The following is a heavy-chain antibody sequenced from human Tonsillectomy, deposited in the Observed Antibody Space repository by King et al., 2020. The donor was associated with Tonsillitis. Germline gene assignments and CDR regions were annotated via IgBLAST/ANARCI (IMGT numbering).Heavy chain of an antibody. D-gene: IGHD3/OR15-3a*01. CDR1: GFTFSNYG. V-gene: IGHV3-30*18. CDR2: ISNDGSNK. CDR3: AKDRDWGYFDY. Sequence: QLVQSGGGVVQPGRSLRLSCAASGFTFSNYGMNWVRQAPGKGLEWVAGISNDGSNKYYADSVKGRFTISRDNSKNTLYLQMNSLRPEDTAVYYCAKDRDWGYFDYWGQGTLVTVSS. J-gene: IGHJ4*02.